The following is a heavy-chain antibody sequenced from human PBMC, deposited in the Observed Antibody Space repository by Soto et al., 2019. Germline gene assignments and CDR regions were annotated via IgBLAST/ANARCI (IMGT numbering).Heavy chain of an antibody. V-gene: IGHV1-69*12. CDR1: GGTFSSYA. CDR2: IIPIFGTA. Sequence: QVQLVQSGAEVKKPGSSVKVSCKASGGTFSSYAISWVRQAPGQGLEWMGGIIPIFGTANYAQKFQGRVRITAGDSTSPAYMELSSLRSEDTAVYYCASGPVDTAMGGFDYWGQGTLVTVSS. CDR3: ASGPVDTAMGGFDY. D-gene: IGHD5-18*01. J-gene: IGHJ4*02.